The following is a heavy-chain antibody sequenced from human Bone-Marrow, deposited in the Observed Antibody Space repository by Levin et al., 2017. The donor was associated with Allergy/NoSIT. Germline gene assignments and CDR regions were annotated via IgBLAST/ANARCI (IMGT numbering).Heavy chain of an antibody. CDR2: ISTNGDGT. Sequence: RSGGSLRLSCSASGFTFSTYTIHWIRQAPGKGLQYVSAISTNGDGTYYVESVRGRFTLSTDSSENTVYLQMTSLRSDDTAVYYCVIDSGTISPPVWGKGTTVTVSS. J-gene: IGHJ6*04. D-gene: IGHD3-10*01. CDR3: VIDSGTISPPV. V-gene: IGHV3-64D*06. CDR1: GFTFSTYT.